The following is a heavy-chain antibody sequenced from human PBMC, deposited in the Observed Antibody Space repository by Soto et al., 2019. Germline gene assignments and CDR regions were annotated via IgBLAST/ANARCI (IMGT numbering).Heavy chain of an antibody. J-gene: IGHJ4*02. CDR1: GFTFSSYA. D-gene: IGHD1-26*01. CDR3: ARSAGGSYPQYDY. V-gene: IGHV3-30*04. CDR2: ISYDGRDK. Sequence: VGSLRLSGAASGFTFSSYAMHWVRQAPGTGLEWVAVISYDGRDKYYPDSVKGRFTISRDNSKNTLYLQMNSLRAEDTAVYYSARSAGGSYPQYDYWGQGTLVTV.